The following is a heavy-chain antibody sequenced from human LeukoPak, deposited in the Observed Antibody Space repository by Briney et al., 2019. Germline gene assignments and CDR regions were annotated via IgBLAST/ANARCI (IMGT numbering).Heavy chain of an antibody. Sequence: ASVKVSCKASGYPFISYYIHWVRQAPGQGLEWMGIINPSGGSTSYAQKFQGRVTMTRDMSTSTVYMELSSLRSEDTAVYYCATHLVLGVRGVTDYWGQGTLVTVSS. CDR2: INPSGGST. J-gene: IGHJ4*02. CDR3: ATHLVLGVRGVTDY. CDR1: GYPFISYY. D-gene: IGHD3-10*01. V-gene: IGHV1-46*01.